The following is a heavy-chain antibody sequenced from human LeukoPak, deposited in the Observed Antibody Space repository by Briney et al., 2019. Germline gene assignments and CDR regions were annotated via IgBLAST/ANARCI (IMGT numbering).Heavy chain of an antibody. D-gene: IGHD6-19*01. J-gene: IGHJ6*04. V-gene: IGHV3-20*04. CDR1: GFTFDDYC. CDR2: INWNGGST. CDR3: ARDRSQGLAV. Sequence: TVGSPRLSCAAAGFTFDDYCMSWVRQAPGKGLEWVSGINWNGGSTVYAGSMKGRSTISRDNSKKFLYRRMNSLRGEDTALYYCARDRSQGLAVWGKGTTVTVSS.